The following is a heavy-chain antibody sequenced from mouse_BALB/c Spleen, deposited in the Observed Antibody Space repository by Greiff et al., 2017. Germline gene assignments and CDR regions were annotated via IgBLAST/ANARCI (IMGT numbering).Heavy chain of an antibody. CDR2: IWAGGST. D-gene: IGHD2-4*01. Sequence: VKLMESGPGLVAPSQSLSITCTVSGFSLTSYGVHWVRQPPGKGLEWLGVIWAGGSTNYNSALMSRLSISKDNSKSQVFLKMNSLQTDDTAMYYCAREGTMITTLAYWGQGTLVTVSA. V-gene: IGHV2-9*02. CDR3: AREGTMITTLAY. CDR1: GFSLTSYG. J-gene: IGHJ3*01.